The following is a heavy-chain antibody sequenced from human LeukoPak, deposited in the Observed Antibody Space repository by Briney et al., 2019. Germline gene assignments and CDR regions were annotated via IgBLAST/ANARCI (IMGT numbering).Heavy chain of an antibody. D-gene: IGHD5-18*01. V-gene: IGHV1-46*01. J-gene: IGHJ4*02. CDR3: ARGGGVDTAMVAIITLDY. Sequence: ASVKVSCKASGYTFTSYYMHWVRQAPGQGLEWMGIINPSGGSTSYAQKFQGRVTMTRDTSTSTVYMELSSLRSEDTAVYYCARGGGVDTAMVAIITLDYWGQGTLVTVSS. CDR2: INPSGGST. CDR1: GYTFTSYY.